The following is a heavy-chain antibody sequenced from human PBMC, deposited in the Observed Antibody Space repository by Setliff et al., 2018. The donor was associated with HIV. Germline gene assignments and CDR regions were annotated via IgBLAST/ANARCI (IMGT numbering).Heavy chain of an antibody. CDR2: ISYSGST. Sequence: SETLSLTCTVSGGSISSFFWSWIRQPPGKGLEWIGHISYSGSTNYNPSLKSRVTISVDTSKNQFSLKLSSVTAADTAVYYCARTYYDFWSGSYSYKWFDPWGQGTLVTVSS. D-gene: IGHD3-3*01. CDR3: ARTYYDFWSGSYSYKWFDP. V-gene: IGHV4-59*08. J-gene: IGHJ5*02. CDR1: GGSISSFF.